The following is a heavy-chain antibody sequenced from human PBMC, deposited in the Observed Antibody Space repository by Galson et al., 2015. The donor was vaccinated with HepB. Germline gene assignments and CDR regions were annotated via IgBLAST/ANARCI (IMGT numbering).Heavy chain of an antibody. CDR1: GGTFSSYA. CDR3: ARPLSANYDIYPDYYYGMDV. D-gene: IGHD3-9*01. J-gene: IGHJ6*02. V-gene: IGHV1-69*13. Sequence: VKVSCKASGGTFSSYAISWVRQAPGQGLEWMGGIIPIFGTANYAQKFQGRVTITADESTSTAYMELSSLRSEDTAVYYCARPLSANYDIYPDYYYGMDVWGQGTTVTVSS. CDR2: IIPIFGTA.